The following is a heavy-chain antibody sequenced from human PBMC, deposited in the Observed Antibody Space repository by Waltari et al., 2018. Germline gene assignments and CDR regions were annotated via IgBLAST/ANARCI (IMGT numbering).Heavy chain of an antibody. CDR2: ISPYNGTP. J-gene: IGHJ4*02. Sequence: QVQLVQSGAEVKKPGASVKVSCKASGYTFTNFGINWVRQAPGQGLEWMGWISPYNGTPDYEKKLQGRVTMTTDTSTKTAFLELRSLRSDDTAVYYCARGGGPRTVVALTFDLWGQGTLVTVSS. CDR3: ARGGGPRTVVALTFDL. CDR1: GYTFTNFG. D-gene: IGHD3-22*01. V-gene: IGHV1-18*01.